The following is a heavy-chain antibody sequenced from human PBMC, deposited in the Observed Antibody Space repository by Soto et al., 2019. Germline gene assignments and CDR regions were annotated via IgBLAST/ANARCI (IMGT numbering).Heavy chain of an antibody. D-gene: IGHD3-10*01. Sequence: QVQLQESGPGLVKPSETLSLTCTVSGGPISSYYWSWIRQPPGKGLEWIGYIYDRGSPNYNPSLTARATHTVDPSNNQLPLKLNSLAAADTAVYYCARHNYGSGSTYFDYWGQGTLVTVSS. J-gene: IGHJ4*02. CDR1: GGPISSYY. CDR2: IYDRGSP. V-gene: IGHV4-59*08. CDR3: ARHNYGSGSTYFDY.